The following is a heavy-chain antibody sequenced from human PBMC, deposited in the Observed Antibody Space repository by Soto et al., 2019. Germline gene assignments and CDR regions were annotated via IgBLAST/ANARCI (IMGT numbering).Heavy chain of an antibody. D-gene: IGHD2-15*01. V-gene: IGHV4-31*03. CDR1: GGSIDSTGYF. J-gene: IGHJ4*02. Sequence: SETLSLTCSVSGGSIDSTGYFRRWIRQPPGQGLEWIGYIYYGGTTFYNPSLKSRSTLSLDTDENRFSLNLTSVTAADTAVYYCARARWLRRQEYYLDIWGQGNLVTVSS. CDR3: ARARWLRRQEYYLDI. CDR2: IYYGGTT.